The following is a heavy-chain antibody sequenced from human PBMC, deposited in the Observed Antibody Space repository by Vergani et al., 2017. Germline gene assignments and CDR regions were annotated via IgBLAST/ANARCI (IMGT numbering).Heavy chain of an antibody. Sequence: QVQLVESGGGVVQPGGSLRLSCAASGFTFSNYGMHWVRQAPGKGLEWVTFISYDARDKYYVDSVEGRFTISRDNSKNTLFLQMSSLRLDDSGVYYCAKGXDSNWQSVDYFDYWGQGTLVTVSS. D-gene: IGHD6-13*01. V-gene: IGHV3-30*02. CDR3: AKGXDSNWQSVDYFDY. J-gene: IGHJ4*02. CDR2: ISYDARDK. CDR1: GFTFSNYG.